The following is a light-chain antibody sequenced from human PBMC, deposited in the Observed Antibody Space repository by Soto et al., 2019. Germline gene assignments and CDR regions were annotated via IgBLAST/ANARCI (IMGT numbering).Light chain of an antibody. J-gene: IGKJ2*01. V-gene: IGKV3-20*01. CDR3: QQYGSSPYT. CDR1: QSVSSSY. Sequence: EIVLTQSPGTLSLSPGERATLSCRASQSVSSSYLAWYQQKPGQAPRLLIYGASSRATGIPDRFSGSGSGTAYTLTTSRLEREDFAVYYCQQYGSSPYTFGQGTKLEIK. CDR2: GAS.